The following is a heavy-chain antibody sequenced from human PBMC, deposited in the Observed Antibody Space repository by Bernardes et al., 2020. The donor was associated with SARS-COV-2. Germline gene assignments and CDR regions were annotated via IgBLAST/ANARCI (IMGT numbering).Heavy chain of an antibody. V-gene: IGHV1-2*02. D-gene: IGHD1-26*01. J-gene: IGHJ4*02. CDR1: GYTFTAYF. Sequence: ASVKVSCKASGYTFTAYFMPWVRQAPGQGLEWMGLINSNSGVTKYAQNFHDRVTMTRNTYITTVYMELTRLRSDDTAVYYCVREGSGSNQYNLDYWGKGTMVTGSS. CDR3: VREGSGSNQYNLDY. CDR2: INSNSGVT.